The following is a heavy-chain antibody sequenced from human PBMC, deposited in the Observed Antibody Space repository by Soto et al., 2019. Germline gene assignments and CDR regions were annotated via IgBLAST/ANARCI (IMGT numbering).Heavy chain of an antibody. Sequence: QVQLQESGPGLVKPSETLSLTCTVSGGSISSYYWSWIRQPPGKGLEWIGYIYYSGSTNYNPSLKSRVTISVDTSKNQFSLKLSSVTAADTAVYYCARAVSNQNVHYYYYGMDVWGQGTTVTVSS. CDR2: IYYSGST. D-gene: IGHD4-4*01. CDR1: GGSISSYY. V-gene: IGHV4-59*01. J-gene: IGHJ6*02. CDR3: ARAVSNQNVHYYYYGMDV.